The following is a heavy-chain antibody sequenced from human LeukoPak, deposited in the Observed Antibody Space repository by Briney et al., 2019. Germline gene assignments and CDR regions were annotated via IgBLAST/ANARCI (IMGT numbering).Heavy chain of an antibody. CDR1: GFTFTSSA. V-gene: IGHV1-58*02. CDR2: IVVGSGNT. D-gene: IGHD1-26*01. CDR3: AADRHSGSYFAFDI. J-gene: IGHJ3*02. Sequence: ASVKVSCKASGFTFTSSAMQWVRQARGQRLEWIGWIVVGSGNTNYAQKFQERVTITRDMSTSTAHMELSSLRSEDTAVYYCAADRHSGSYFAFDIWGQGTMVTVSS.